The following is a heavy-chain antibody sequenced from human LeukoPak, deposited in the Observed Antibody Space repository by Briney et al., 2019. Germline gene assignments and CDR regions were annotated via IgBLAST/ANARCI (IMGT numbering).Heavy chain of an antibody. CDR3: ARVQASSFFFDY. Sequence: GGSLRLSCAASGFTFSSCAMSWVRQAPGKGLEWVSTIGSSGGNTYYADSVKGRFTLSRDISKNTLSLQMNNLRAEDTAVYYCARVQASSFFFDYWGLGTLVTVSS. V-gene: IGHV3-23*01. D-gene: IGHD3-16*02. CDR2: IGSSGGNT. CDR1: GFTFSSCA. J-gene: IGHJ4*02.